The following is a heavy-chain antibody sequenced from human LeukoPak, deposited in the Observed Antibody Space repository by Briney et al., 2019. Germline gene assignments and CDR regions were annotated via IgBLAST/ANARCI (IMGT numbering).Heavy chain of an antibody. CDR3: ERDHAGIKSRSFDY. CDR1: GFTFSSYA. J-gene: IGHJ4*02. V-gene: IGHV3-30*04. D-gene: IGHD1-1*01. Sequence: GGSLRLSCAASGFTFSSYAMHWVRQAPGKGLEWVAVISYDGSNKYYADSVKGRFTISRDNSKNTLYLQMNSLRAEDTAVYYCERDHAGIKSRSFDYWGQGTMVTVCS. CDR2: ISYDGSNK.